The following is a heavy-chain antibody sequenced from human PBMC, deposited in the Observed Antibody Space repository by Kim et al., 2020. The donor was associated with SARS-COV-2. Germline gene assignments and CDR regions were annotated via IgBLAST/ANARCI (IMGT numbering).Heavy chain of an antibody. CDR3: ARDQRTTVTFRAFDI. J-gene: IGHJ3*02. Sequence: QKFQGRVTVHADESTSTAYMELSSLRSEDTAVYYCARDQRTTVTFRAFDIWGQGTMVTVSS. V-gene: IGHV1-69*01. D-gene: IGHD4-4*01.